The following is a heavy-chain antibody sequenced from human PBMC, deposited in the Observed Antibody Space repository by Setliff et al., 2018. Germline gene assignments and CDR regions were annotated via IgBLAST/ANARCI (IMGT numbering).Heavy chain of an antibody. D-gene: IGHD3-16*01. V-gene: IGHV4-39*01. CDR1: GASITNINYY. Sequence: PSETLSLTCTVSGASITNINYYWGLIRQPPGKGLEWIGSIFYSGRTFYHPSLKSRVTISVDTSKNQFSLTLSSVTAADTAVYYCARLPNYVWGSPVDYWGQGTLVTVSS. J-gene: IGHJ4*02. CDR2: IFYSGRT. CDR3: ARLPNYVWGSPVDY.